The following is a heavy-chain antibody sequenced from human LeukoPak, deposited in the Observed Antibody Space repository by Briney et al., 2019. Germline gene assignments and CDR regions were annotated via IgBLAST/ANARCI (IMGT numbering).Heavy chain of an antibody. V-gene: IGHV3-30-3*01. Sequence: PGRSLRLSCAAPGFTFSSYAMHWVRQAPGKGLEWVAVISYDGSNKYYADSVKGRFTISRDNSKNTLYLQMNSLRAEDTAVYYCARTIGAFDAFDIWGQGTMVTVSS. J-gene: IGHJ3*02. CDR1: GFTFSSYA. CDR3: ARTIGAFDAFDI. CDR2: ISYDGSNK. D-gene: IGHD4/OR15-4a*01.